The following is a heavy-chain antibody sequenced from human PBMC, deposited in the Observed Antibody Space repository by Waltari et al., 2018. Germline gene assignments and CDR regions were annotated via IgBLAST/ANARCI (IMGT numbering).Heavy chain of an antibody. V-gene: IGHV4-4*02. J-gene: IGHJ4*02. Sequence: QLQLQESGPELVQPSGTLSPTCAVSGASMSNTACWSWVRQPPGKGLEWMEQVRGDWKTNYVPSFASRVTISLDTYNKQFSLKVTSATAADTAVYYCARDRGRGLYLDSWGPGILVTVSP. D-gene: IGHD2-15*01. CDR3: ARDRGRGLYLDS. CDR2: VRGDWKT. CDR1: GASMSNTAC.